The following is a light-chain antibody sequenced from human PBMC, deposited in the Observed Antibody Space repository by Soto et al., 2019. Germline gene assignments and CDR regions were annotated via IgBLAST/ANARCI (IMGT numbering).Light chain of an antibody. J-gene: IGKJ1*01. CDR1: QSVSTN. CDR2: GTS. CDR3: QQYDNWPWT. V-gene: IGKV3-15*01. Sequence: EILMTQSPATLSVSPGERATLSCRASQSVSTNLAWYQQKPGQAPRLLIYGTSTRAPGFPARFSGSGSGTDFTLTISSLQSEDFAVYYCQQYDNWPWTFGQGTKVEIK.